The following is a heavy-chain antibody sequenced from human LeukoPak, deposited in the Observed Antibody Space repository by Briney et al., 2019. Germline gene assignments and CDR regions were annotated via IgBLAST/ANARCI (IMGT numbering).Heavy chain of an antibody. CDR3: ASPTGEMATINAFDI. D-gene: IGHD5-24*01. Sequence: SETLSLPCTVSGGSLNRSSYQWGWVRPPPRKGLGWVWSIYYSGSTYYNPSLKSRVTISVDTSKNQFSLKLSSVTAADTAVYYCASPTGEMATINAFDIWGQGTMVTVSS. J-gene: IGHJ3*02. CDR2: IYYSGST. CDR1: GGSLNRSSYQ. V-gene: IGHV4-39*01.